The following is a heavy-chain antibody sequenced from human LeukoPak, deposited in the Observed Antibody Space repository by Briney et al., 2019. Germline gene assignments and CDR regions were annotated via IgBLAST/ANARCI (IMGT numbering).Heavy chain of an antibody. Sequence: PGRSLRLSCAASGFTFSSYDMHWVRQAPGKGLEWVAVIWYDGSNKYYADSVKGRFTISRDNSKNTLYLQMNSLRAEDTAVYYCAKDIWYSSGWFDYWGQGTLVTVSS. CDR2: IWYDGSNK. J-gene: IGHJ4*02. D-gene: IGHD6-19*01. CDR1: GFTFSSYD. V-gene: IGHV3-33*06. CDR3: AKDIWYSSGWFDY.